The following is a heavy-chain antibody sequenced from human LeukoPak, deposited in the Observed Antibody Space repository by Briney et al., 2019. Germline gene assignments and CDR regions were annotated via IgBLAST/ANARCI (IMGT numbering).Heavy chain of an antibody. CDR1: GYTLTELS. J-gene: IGHJ4*02. D-gene: IGHD2-2*02. CDR2: FDPEDGET. CDR3: ATLYCSSTSCYKGFDY. V-gene: IGHV1-24*01. Sequence: GASVKVSCKVSGYTLTELSMHWVRQAPGKGLEWMGGFDPEDGETIYAQKFQGRVTMTEDTSTDTAYMELSSLRSEDTAVYYCATLYCSSTSCYKGFDYWDQGTLVTVSS.